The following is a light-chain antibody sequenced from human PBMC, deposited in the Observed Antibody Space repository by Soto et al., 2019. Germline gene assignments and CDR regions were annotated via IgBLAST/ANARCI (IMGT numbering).Light chain of an antibody. CDR3: MHALKTPVN. Sequence: DIVMTQSPLSLPVTPGEPASISCRSSQSLLHSNGYNYLDWYLQKPGQSPQLLIYLGSNRASGVTDRYSGSGSGTDVTLIISRVEAEDVGVYYCMHALKTPVNFGPGTKVDVK. J-gene: IGKJ3*01. CDR1: QSLLHSNGYNY. CDR2: LGS. V-gene: IGKV2-28*01.